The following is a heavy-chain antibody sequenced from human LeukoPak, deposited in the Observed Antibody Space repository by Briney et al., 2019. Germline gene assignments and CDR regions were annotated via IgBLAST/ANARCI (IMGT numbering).Heavy chain of an antibody. CDR2: INPNSGGT. CDR1: GYTFTGYY. CDR3: ASGDIVVVPTLDY. Sequence: AAPVKVSCKASGYTFTGYYMHWVRQAPGQGLEWMGWINPNSGGTNYAQKFQGRVTMTRDTSISTAYMELSRLRSDDTAVYYCASGDIVVVPTLDYWGQGTLVTVSS. V-gene: IGHV1-2*02. D-gene: IGHD2-2*01. J-gene: IGHJ4*02.